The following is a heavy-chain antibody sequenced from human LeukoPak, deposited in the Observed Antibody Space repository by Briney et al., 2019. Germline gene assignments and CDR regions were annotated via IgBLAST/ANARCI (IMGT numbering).Heavy chain of an antibody. V-gene: IGHV3-48*03. CDR3: ARHFGDASSSGWYKGIGY. Sequence: PGGSLRLSCAASGFAFSSYEMNWVRQAPGKGLEWVSYISSSGSTMYYADSVKGRFAISRDNAENSLYLQMNSLRAEDTAPYYCARHFGDASSSGWYKGIGYWGQGTLVTVSS. J-gene: IGHJ4*02. CDR1: GFAFSSYE. D-gene: IGHD6-19*01. CDR2: ISSSGSTM.